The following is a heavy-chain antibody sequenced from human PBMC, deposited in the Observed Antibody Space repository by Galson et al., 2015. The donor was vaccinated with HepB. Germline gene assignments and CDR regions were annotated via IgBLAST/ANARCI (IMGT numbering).Heavy chain of an antibody. D-gene: IGHD4-23*01. CDR3: ARLVAGGGNPD. J-gene: IGHJ4*02. CDR1: GGTFSSYT. Sequence: SVKVSCKASGGTFSSYTISWVRQAPGQGLEWMGRIIPILGIANYAQKFQGRVTITADKSTSTAYMELSSLRSEDTAVYYCARLVAGGGNPDWGQGTLVTVSS. V-gene: IGHV1-69*02. CDR2: IIPILGIA.